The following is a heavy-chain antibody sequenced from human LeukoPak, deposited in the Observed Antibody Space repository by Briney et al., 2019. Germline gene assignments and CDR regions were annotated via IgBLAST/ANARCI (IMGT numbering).Heavy chain of an antibody. D-gene: IGHD4-23*01. J-gene: IGHJ6*01. V-gene: IGHV5-51*01. Sequence: GESLEVPLQGSGYRLDIYWIVWVRQMPGKGLEWMGIIYPGDSNTRYSPSFQGQVTISADKSSTTDYLQWSSLKASDTAMYFCVGLIDGRNLVIDGTDMWGERNPVTVSS. CDR1: GYRLDIYW. CDR3: VGLIDGRNLVIDGTDM. CDR2: IYPGDSNT.